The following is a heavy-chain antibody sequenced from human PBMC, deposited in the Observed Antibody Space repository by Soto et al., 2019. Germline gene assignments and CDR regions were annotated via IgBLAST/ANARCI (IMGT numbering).Heavy chain of an antibody. J-gene: IGHJ4*02. CDR1: GGSISSSSYY. CDR2: IYYSGST. D-gene: IGHD3-22*01. V-gene: IGHV4-39*01. Sequence: PSETLSLTCTVSGGSISSSSYYWGWIRQPPGKGLERIGSIYYSGSTYYNPSLKSRVTISVDTSKNQFSLKLSSVTAADTAVYYCARRPPDSSGPPFDYWGQGTLVTISS. CDR3: ARRPPDSSGPPFDY.